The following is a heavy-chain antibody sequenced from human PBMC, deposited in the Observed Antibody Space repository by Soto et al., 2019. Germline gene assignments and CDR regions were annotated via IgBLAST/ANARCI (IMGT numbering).Heavy chain of an antibody. CDR1: GDSISRSHW. J-gene: IGHJ4*02. V-gene: IGHV4-4*02. CDR3: ARVRYDRSGFDH. D-gene: IGHD3-22*01. CDR2: ISHSDIT. Sequence: QVQLQESGPGLVRPSGALSVTCAVSGDSISRSHWWSWVRQSPGKGLEWIGEISHSDITHYNPSLKSRVTISGDKSKNQLSLKLTSVTAADTAVYYCARVRYDRSGFDHWGQGTLVSVSS.